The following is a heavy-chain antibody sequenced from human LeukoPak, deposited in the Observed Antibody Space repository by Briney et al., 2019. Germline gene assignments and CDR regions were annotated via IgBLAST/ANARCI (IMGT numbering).Heavy chain of an antibody. Sequence: PGGSLRLSCAASGFTFSSYEINWVRQAPGKGLEWVSCISSSGSTIYYADSVKGRFTISRDNAKNSLYLQMNSLRAEDTAVYYCARDGRIAVADPSFDYWGQGTLVTVSS. CDR2: ISSSGSTI. V-gene: IGHV3-48*03. J-gene: IGHJ4*02. CDR1: GFTFSSYE. D-gene: IGHD6-19*01. CDR3: ARDGRIAVADPSFDY.